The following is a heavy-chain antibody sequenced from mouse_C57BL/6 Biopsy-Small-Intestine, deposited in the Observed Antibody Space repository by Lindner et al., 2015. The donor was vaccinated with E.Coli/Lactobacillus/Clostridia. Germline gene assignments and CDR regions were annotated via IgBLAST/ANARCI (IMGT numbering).Heavy chain of an antibody. CDR3: ARGSYDSSGYFLPFGDY. CDR1: VYTFTSYG. CDR2: ISTYTGNT. J-gene: IGHJ4*01. Sequence: SVKVXLPRLLVYTFTSYGISWVRQAPGQGLEWMGWISTYTGNTNYIQNLQGRVTMTTDTSTSTVYMELRSLRSDDTAVYYCARGSYDSSGYFLPFGDYWGQGTLVTVSS. V-gene: IGHV1S61*01. D-gene: IGHD2-12*01.